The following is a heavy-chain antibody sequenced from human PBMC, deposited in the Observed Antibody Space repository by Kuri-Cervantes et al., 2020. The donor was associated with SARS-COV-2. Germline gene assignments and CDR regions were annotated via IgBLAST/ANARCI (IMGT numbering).Heavy chain of an antibody. CDR2: ISYDGSNK. V-gene: IGHV3-30-3*01. D-gene: IGHD6-13*01. Sequence: GGSLRLSCAASGFTFSSYAMHWVRQAPGKGLEWVAVISYDGSNKYYADSVKGRFTISRDNSKNTLYLQTNSLRAEDTAVYYCARPGAGYRRNPPDYWGQGTLVTVSS. CDR3: ARPGAGYRRNPPDY. CDR1: GFTFSSYA. J-gene: IGHJ4*02.